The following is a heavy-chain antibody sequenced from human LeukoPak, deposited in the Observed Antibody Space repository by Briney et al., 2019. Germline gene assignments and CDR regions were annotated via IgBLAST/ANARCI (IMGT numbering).Heavy chain of an antibody. CDR3: ASRSGSHFLM. J-gene: IGHJ4*02. Sequence: GGSLRLSCAASEFTFSSYSMNWVRQAPGKGLEWVSSISSSSNYIYYADSMKGRFTISRDNAKNSLYLQMNSLRAEDTAVYYCASRSGSHFLMWGQGTLVTVSS. V-gene: IGHV3-21*01. CDR1: EFTFSSYS. CDR2: ISSSSNYI. D-gene: IGHD1-26*01.